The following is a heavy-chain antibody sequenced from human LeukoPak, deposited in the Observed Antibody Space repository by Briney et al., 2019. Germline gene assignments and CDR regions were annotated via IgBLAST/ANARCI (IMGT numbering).Heavy chain of an antibody. Sequence: GGSLRLSCATSGFTFSSYDMHWVRQAPGKGLEWVAFIRYDGSNKYYADSVKGRFTISRDNSKNTLYLQMNSLRAEDTAVYYCASLDSSGLDAFDIWGQGTMVTVSS. J-gene: IGHJ3*02. CDR2: IRYDGSNK. CDR3: ASLDSSGLDAFDI. CDR1: GFTFSSYD. D-gene: IGHD3-22*01. V-gene: IGHV3-30*02.